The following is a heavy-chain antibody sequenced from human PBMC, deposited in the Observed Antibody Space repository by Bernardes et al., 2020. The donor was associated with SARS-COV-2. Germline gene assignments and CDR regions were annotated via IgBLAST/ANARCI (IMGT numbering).Heavy chain of an antibody. J-gene: IGHJ5*02. V-gene: IGHV4-4*07. CDR1: GGYLSSYY. Sequence: SETLSLTCTVSGGYLSSYYWSWIRQPAGKGLEWIGRIYMDGTTNYNPSLKSRVTMSVDTSKNQFFLKVRSVTAADTAIYYCARDIAHRPSWFDLWGRGTLVTVSS. CDR3: ARDIAHRPSWFDL. CDR2: IYMDGTT.